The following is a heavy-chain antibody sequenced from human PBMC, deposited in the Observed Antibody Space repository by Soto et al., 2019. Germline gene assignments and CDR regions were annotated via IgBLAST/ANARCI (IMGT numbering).Heavy chain of an antibody. CDR3: AREGFLSESTSSHDAFDN. J-gene: IGHJ3*02. Sequence: GGSLRLSCAASGFTFSSYGMHWVRQAPGKGLEWVAVIWYDGSNKYYADSVKGRFTISRDNSKNTLYLQMNSLRAEDTAVYYCAREGFLSESTSSHDAFDNWGQGTMVTVSS. V-gene: IGHV3-33*01. D-gene: IGHD2-2*01. CDR1: GFTFSSYG. CDR2: IWYDGSNK.